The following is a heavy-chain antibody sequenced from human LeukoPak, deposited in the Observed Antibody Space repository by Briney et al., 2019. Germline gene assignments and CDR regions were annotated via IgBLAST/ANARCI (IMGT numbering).Heavy chain of an antibody. CDR1: ADSFSSHY. D-gene: IGHD4-17*01. V-gene: IGHV4-59*11. CDR3: ARDLVTVTKGFDI. CDR2: ISYIGST. Sequence: SETLSLTCAVSADSFSSHYWTWIRQPPGKGLEWIGYISYIGSTNYNPSLKSRVTISIDTSKNQFSLKLSSVTAADTAVYYCARDLVTVTKGFDIWGQGTMVTVSS. J-gene: IGHJ3*02.